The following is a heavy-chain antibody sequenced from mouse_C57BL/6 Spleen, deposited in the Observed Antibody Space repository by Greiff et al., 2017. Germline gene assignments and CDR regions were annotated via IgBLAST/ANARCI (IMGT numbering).Heavy chain of an antibody. CDR2: LDPPYSST. CDR3: ARGRSNVFAY. D-gene: IGHD6-1*01. V-gene: IGHV1-69*01. CDR1: GYTFTSYW. Sequence: QVQLQQPGAELVMPGASVKLSCKASGYTFTSYWMTWVKQRPGQGLEWIGELDPPYSSTNYNQKFKCQSTLTVDKSSSTAYMQLSSLTSEDAAVYYCARGRSNVFAYWGQGTLVTVSA. J-gene: IGHJ3*01.